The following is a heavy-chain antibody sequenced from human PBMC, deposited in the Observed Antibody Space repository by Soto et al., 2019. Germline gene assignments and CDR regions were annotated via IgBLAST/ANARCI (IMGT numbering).Heavy chain of an antibody. CDR2: IYYSGST. CDR1: GGSISSGGYY. D-gene: IGHD7-27*01. Sequence: PSETLSLTCTVSGGSISSGGYYWSWIRQHPGKGLEWIGYIYYSGSTYYNPSLKSRVTISVDTSKNQFSLKLSSVTAADTAVYYCARAHWGDRMIWSHWYFDYWGQGTLVTVSS. J-gene: IGHJ4*02. V-gene: IGHV4-31*03. CDR3: ARAHWGDRMIWSHWYFDY.